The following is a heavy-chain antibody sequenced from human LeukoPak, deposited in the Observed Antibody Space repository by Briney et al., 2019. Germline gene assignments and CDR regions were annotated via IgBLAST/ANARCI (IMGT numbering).Heavy chain of an antibody. Sequence: GGSLRLSCAASGFTFSSYSMNWVRQAPGKGLEWVSYISSSSSTIYYADSVKGRFTISRDNAKNSLYLQMNSLRDEDTAVYYCARGVVVPGYGNWFDPWGQGTLVTVSS. J-gene: IGHJ5*02. CDR1: GFTFSSYS. CDR2: ISSSSSTI. V-gene: IGHV3-48*02. D-gene: IGHD2-2*01. CDR3: ARGVVVPGYGNWFDP.